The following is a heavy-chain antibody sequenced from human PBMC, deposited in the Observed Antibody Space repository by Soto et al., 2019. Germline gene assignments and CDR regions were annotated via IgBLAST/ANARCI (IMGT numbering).Heavy chain of an antibody. CDR3: ARYIPGVRYYGMDV. Sequence: GGSLRLSCAASGFTFSSYAMKWVRQAPGKGLEWVSLIGESGTPTYYADSVKGRFTISRDSSGNTLFLEMYSLRAEDTAVYYCARYIPGVRYYGMDVWGQGTTVTVSS. J-gene: IGHJ6*02. CDR2: IGESGTPT. V-gene: IGHV3-23*01. CDR1: GFTFSSYA. D-gene: IGHD2-2*01.